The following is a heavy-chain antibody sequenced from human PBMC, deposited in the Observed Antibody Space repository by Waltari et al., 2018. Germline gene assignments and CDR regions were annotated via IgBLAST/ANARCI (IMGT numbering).Heavy chain of an antibody. CDR2: IDYTGST. D-gene: IGHD6-6*01. CDR3: AREGQGSMTPARPLKWFDP. Sequence: QVQLQESGPGLVKPSETLSLTCTVSGGSISNYFWSWIRQPPGKGLEWIGYIDYTGSTTSNPSLKSRVAISADTAKNNFSRKLGSVTAADTAVYYCAREGQGSMTPARPLKWFDPWGQGTLVIVSS. V-gene: IGHV4-59*01. CDR1: GGSISNYF. J-gene: IGHJ5*02.